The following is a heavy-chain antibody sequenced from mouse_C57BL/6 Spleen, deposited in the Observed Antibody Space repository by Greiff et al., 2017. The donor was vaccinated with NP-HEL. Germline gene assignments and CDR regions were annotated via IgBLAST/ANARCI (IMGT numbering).Heavy chain of an antibody. CDR2: IYPGDGDT. D-gene: IGHD2-2*01. J-gene: IGHJ2*01. Sequence: LQQPGASVKISCKASGYAFSSYWMNWVKQRPGKGLEWIGQIYPGDGDTNYNGKFKGKATLTADKSSSTAYMQLSSLTSEDAAVYFGAREGGGYPDYWGQGTTLTVSS. CDR3: AREGGGYPDY. V-gene: IGHV1-80*01. CDR1: GYAFSSYW.